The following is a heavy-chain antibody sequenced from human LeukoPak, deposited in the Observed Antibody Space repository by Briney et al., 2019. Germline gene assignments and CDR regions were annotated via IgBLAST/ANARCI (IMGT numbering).Heavy chain of an antibody. V-gene: IGHV3-7*03. D-gene: IGHD3-3*01. CDR3: TRVSGAYDVSDY. CDR1: GFTFSSHW. Sequence: GGSLRLSCAASGFTFSSHWMSWVRQAPGKGLEWVANIREDGSLQYYVDSVEGRFTIPRDNARKSVFLQMNALRVDDTAVYYCTRVSGAYDVSDYWGQGALVTVSS. CDR2: IREDGSLQ. J-gene: IGHJ4*02.